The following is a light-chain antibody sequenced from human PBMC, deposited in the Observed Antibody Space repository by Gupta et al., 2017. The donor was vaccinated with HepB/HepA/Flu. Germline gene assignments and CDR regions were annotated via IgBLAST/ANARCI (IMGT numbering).Light chain of an antibody. J-gene: IGKJ2*01. CDR2: KAS. Sequence: DIQMTQSPSTLSASVGDRVTITCRASQNVNSWLAWYIQKPGKAPKLLIYKASTLESGVPSRFSGSGSVTEFTLTSSSLQHDDFATYYCQQYSSCRDFGQGTKLEIK. CDR3: QQYSSCRD. V-gene: IGKV1-5*03. CDR1: QNVNSW.